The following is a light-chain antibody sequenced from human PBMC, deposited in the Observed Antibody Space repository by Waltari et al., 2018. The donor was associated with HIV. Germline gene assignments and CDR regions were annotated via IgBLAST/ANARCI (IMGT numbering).Light chain of an antibody. V-gene: IGKV1-8*01. Sequence: AIRMTQSPSSFSASTGDRVTITCRASQDISSYLAWYQQKPGKAPKLLIYAASTLQSGVPSRFSGSGSGTDFTLTISCLQSEDFATYYCQQYYSYPYTFGQGTKLEIK. CDR3: QQYYSYPYT. J-gene: IGKJ2*01. CDR1: QDISSY. CDR2: AAS.